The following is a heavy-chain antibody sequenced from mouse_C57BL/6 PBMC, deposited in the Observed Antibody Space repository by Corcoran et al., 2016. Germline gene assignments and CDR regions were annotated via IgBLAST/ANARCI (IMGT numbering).Heavy chain of an antibody. CDR2: INPNNGGT. V-gene: IGHV1-18*01. J-gene: IGHJ4*01. Sequence: VQLQQSGPELVKPGASVKIPCKASGYTFTDYNLDWVKQSHGKSLEWIGDINPNNGGTIYNQKFKGKATLTVDKSSSTAYMELRSLTSEDTAVYYCARIHYYGSSYDYAMDYWGQGTSVTVSS. CDR3: ARIHYYGSSYDYAMDY. D-gene: IGHD1-1*01. CDR1: GYTFTDYN.